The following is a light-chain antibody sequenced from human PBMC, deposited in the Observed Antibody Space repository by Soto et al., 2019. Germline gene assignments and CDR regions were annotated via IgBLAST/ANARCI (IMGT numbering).Light chain of an antibody. V-gene: IGKV3-20*01. J-gene: IGKJ1*01. Sequence: EIELTQSPGTLSLSPGERATLSCRASQSISGIYLAWYQQRPGQSPRLLIYGASSRATGIPDRFSGSGSGTDFTLTISRLEPEDFAVYYCQQYGNSPQTFGQGTKVDIK. CDR2: GAS. CDR1: QSISGIY. CDR3: QQYGNSPQT.